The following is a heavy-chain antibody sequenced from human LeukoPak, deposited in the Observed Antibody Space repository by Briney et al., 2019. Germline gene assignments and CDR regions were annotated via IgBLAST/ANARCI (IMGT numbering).Heavy chain of an antibody. Sequence: GGSLRLSCAASAFTFSSYATSWVRPPPGGGLGWVSAISGSVGRTYYADSVRGRFTPSRDTSTNTLYLQMNSVRAEETGVYYCAKDSYYDTGLFDYWGEGTLVTVSS. CDR3: AKDSYYDTGLFDY. V-gene: IGHV3-23*01. CDR1: AFTFSSYA. CDR2: ISGSVGRT. D-gene: IGHD3-22*01. J-gene: IGHJ4*02.